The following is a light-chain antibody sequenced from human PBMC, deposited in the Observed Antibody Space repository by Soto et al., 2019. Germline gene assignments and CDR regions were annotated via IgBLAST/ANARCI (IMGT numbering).Light chain of an antibody. CDR3: QQYDSHSRT. J-gene: IGKJ1*01. Sequence: EIVLTQSPATLSLSPGERATLSCRASQSVSGYLAWYQQKPGQAPRLLIYDASKRATGIPARLSGSGSGTEFTIPISSLQPDDIATDYCQQYDSHSRTFGQGTKVDIK. CDR1: QSVSGY. V-gene: IGKV3-11*01. CDR2: DAS.